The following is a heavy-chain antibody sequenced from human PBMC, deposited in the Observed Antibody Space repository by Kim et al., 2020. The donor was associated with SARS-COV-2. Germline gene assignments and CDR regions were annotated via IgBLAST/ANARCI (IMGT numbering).Heavy chain of an antibody. D-gene: IGHD3-10*01. CDR3: ARGPILWFGEFIRRGGWF. CDR1: GGSFSGYY. CDR2: INHSGST. V-gene: IGHV4-34*01. J-gene: IGHJ5*01. Sequence: SETLSLTCAVYGGSFSGYYWSWIRQPPGKGLEWIGEINHSGSTNYNPSLKSRVTISVDTSKNQFSLKLSSVTAADTAVYYCARGPILWFGEFIRRGGWF.